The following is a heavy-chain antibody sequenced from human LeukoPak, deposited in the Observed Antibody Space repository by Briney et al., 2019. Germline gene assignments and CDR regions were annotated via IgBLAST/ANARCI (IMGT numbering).Heavy chain of an antibody. CDR2: IIPIFGTA. CDR1: GGTFSSYA. V-gene: IGHV1-69*13. J-gene: IGHJ4*02. D-gene: IGHD1-26*01. Sequence: SVKVSCKASGGTFSSYAISWVRQAPGQGLEWMGGIIPIFGTANYAQKFQGRVTITADESTSTAYMELSRLRSDDTAVYYCARYITVGATYQHFDYWGQGTLVTVSS. CDR3: ARYITVGATYQHFDY.